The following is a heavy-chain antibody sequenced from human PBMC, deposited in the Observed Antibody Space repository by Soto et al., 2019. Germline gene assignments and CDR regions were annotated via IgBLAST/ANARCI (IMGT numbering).Heavy chain of an antibody. V-gene: IGHV1-69*02. D-gene: IGHD6-13*01. J-gene: IGHJ4*02. Sequence: QVQLVQSGAEVKKPGSSVKVSCKASGGTFSSYTISWVRQAPGRGLEWMGRIIPILGIANYAQKFQGRVTITADKSTSTAYMELSSLRSEDTAVYYCARSHSSSWTFFDYWGQGTLVTVSS. CDR3: ARSHSSSWTFFDY. CDR1: GGTFSSYT. CDR2: IIPILGIA.